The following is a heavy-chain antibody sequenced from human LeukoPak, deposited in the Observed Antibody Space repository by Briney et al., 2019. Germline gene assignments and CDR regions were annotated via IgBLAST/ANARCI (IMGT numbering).Heavy chain of an antibody. V-gene: IGHV1-2*06. CDR2: INPDSGAT. CDR3: ARLADCSSSSCRSFDY. Sequence: ASVKVSCKASGYTFIGYYLHWVRQAPGQGLEFMGHINPDSGATTYAQKFQGRVTMTRDTSISTAYMELSRLRSDDTAVYYCARLADCSSSSCRSFDYWGQGTLVTVSS. CDR1: GYTFIGYY. J-gene: IGHJ4*02. D-gene: IGHD2-2*01.